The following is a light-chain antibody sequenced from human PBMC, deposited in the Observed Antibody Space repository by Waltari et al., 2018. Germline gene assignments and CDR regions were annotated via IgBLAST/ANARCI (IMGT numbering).Light chain of an antibody. J-gene: IGLJ2*01. V-gene: IGLV1-47*02. CDR3: AAWDNSLSSRL. CDR2: YSN. Sequence: QSVLTQPPSASGAPGQSVTISCSGSSSNIGSNYVYCYQQLPGTAPKLLIYYSNQRPSGVPDRFSGSKSGTSASLAITGLRSEDEADYYCAAWDNSLSSRLFGGGTRLTVL. CDR1: SSNIGSNY.